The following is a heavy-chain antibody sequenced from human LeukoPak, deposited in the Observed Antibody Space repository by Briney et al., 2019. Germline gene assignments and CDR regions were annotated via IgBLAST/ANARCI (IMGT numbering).Heavy chain of an antibody. CDR2: ISKNTVDT. D-gene: IGHD3-9*01. CDR1: GFIFSRYA. CDR3: VRDLEPLRYFDT. Sequence: GGSLRLSCTGSGFIFSRYAVSWVRQAPGKGLEWVSAISKNTVDTYYADSVKGRLTISRDSSKNTVYQQMNSLRAEDTAVYYCVRDLEPLRYFDTWGQGTLVTVSS. V-gene: IGHV3-23*01. J-gene: IGHJ4*02.